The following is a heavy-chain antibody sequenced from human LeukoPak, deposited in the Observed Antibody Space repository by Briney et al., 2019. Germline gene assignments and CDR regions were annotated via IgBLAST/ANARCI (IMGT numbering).Heavy chain of an antibody. D-gene: IGHD3-22*01. CDR3: ARLEYYYDSSEDPYFDY. CDR1: GFTFSSYS. Sequence: GGSLRLSCAASGFTFSSYSMNWVRQAPGKGLEWVSSISSSSTYIYYADSVKGRFTISRDNAKNSLYLQMNSLRAVDTAVYYCARLEYYYDSSEDPYFDYWGQGNLVTASS. CDR2: ISSSSTYI. V-gene: IGHV3-21*01. J-gene: IGHJ4*02.